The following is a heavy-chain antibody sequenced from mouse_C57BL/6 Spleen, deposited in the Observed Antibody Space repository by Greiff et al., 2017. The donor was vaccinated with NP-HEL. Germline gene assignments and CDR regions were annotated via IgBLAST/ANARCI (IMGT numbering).Heavy chain of an antibody. J-gene: IGHJ4*01. V-gene: IGHV5-17*01. D-gene: IGHD1-1*02. Sequence: DVKLVESGGGLVKPGGSLKLSCAASGFTFSDYGMHWVRQAPEKGLEWVAYISSGSSTIYYADTVKGRFTISRDNAKNTLFLQMTSLRSEDTAMYDCARLVEPRDYAMDYWGQGTSVTVSS. CDR1: GFTFSDYG. CDR3: ARLVEPRDYAMDY. CDR2: ISSGSSTI.